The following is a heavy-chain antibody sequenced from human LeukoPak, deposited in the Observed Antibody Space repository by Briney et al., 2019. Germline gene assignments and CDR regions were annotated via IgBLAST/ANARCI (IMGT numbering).Heavy chain of an antibody. Sequence: PSETLSLTCSVSSGFNTSHFWSRIWQAAGKRPEWIGRIYTAGNTNYSPSLRSRVTMSVDTSRNEFTLKLKSVTAADTAVYYCARDLGTLLFLEGFDPWGHGILVTVSS. CDR1: SGFNTSHF. V-gene: IGHV4-4*07. CDR2: IYTAGNT. CDR3: ARDLGTLLFLEGFDP. D-gene: IGHD3-3*01. J-gene: IGHJ5*02.